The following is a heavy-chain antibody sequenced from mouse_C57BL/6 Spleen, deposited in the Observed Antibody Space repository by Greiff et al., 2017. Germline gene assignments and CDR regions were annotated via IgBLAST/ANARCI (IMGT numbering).Heavy chain of an antibody. CDR1: GYTFTDYY. J-gene: IGHJ3*01. D-gene: IGHD1-1*01. CDR3: ARPHYYGSSWFAY. Sequence: VQLQQSGPELVKPGASVKISCKASGYTFTDYYMNWVQQSHGKSLEWIGDINPNNGGTSYNQKFKGKATLTVDKSSSTAYMELRSLTSEDSAVYYCARPHYYGSSWFAYWGQGTLVTVSA. CDR2: INPNNGGT. V-gene: IGHV1-26*01.